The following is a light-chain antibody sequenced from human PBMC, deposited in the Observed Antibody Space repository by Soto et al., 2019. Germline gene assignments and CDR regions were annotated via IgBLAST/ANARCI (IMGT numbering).Light chain of an antibody. CDR2: AAS. Sequence: AIRMTQSPSSFSASTGDRVTITCRASQGISSYLAWYQQKPGKAPKLLIYAASTLQSGVPSRFSGSGSGTDFTLTISCLQSEDFATYYCQQYDSYPLTFGGGTQVEIK. CDR1: QGISSY. J-gene: IGKJ4*01. V-gene: IGKV1-8*01. CDR3: QQYDSYPLT.